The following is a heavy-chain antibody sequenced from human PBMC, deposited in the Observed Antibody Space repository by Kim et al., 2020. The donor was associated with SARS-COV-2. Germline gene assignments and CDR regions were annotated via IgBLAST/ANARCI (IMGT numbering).Heavy chain of an antibody. D-gene: IGHD3-22*01. Sequence: GGSLRLSCAASGFTFSRYGMHWVRQAPGKGLEWVAVIWFDGSNKYYADSVKGRFTISRDNSKNTLYLQMNSLRAEDTAVYYCAKDLGRQYYDSSGYYYLPICYYSGMDVWGQGTTVTVSS. V-gene: IGHV3-33*06. J-gene: IGHJ6*02. CDR1: GFTFSRYG. CDR2: IWFDGSNK. CDR3: AKDLGRQYYDSSGYYYLPICYYSGMDV.